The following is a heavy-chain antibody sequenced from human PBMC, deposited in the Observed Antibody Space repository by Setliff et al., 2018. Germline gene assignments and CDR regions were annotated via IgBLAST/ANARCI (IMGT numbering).Heavy chain of an antibody. CDR1: GFTFDDYT. CDR2: IYNSDST. V-gene: IGHV3-20*04. J-gene: IGHJ3*02. Sequence: PGGSLRLSCAASGFTFDDYTMHWVRQAPGKGLEWVSVIYNSDSTYHTDSVKGRFTISRDNARDSLYLHMNSLGAEDTAVYYCARSPANGGHDAFDIWGQGTMVTVSS. CDR3: ARSPANGGHDAFDI. D-gene: IGHD6-25*01.